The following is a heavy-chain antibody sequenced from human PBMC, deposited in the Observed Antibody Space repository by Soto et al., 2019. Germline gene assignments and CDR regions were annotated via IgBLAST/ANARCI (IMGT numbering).Heavy chain of an antibody. D-gene: IGHD6-13*01. CDR1: GGSISSYY. Sequence: PSETLSLTCTVSGGSISSYYWSWIRQPPGKGLEWIGYIYYSGNTNYNPSLKSRVTISVDTSKNQFSLKLSSVTAADTAVYYCARERTDGSRLDPWGQGTLVTVSS. CDR3: ARERTDGSRLDP. V-gene: IGHV4-59*12. CDR2: IYYSGNT. J-gene: IGHJ5*02.